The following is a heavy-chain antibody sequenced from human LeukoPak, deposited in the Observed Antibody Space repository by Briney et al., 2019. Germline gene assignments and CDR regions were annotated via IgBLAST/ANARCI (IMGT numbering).Heavy chain of an antibody. V-gene: IGHV3-7*01. D-gene: IGHD2-21*02. Sequence: PGGSLRLSCAASGFTLSSHWMSWVRQAPGKGLEWVANIKQDGSEKYYVDSVKGRFTISRDNAKNSLYLQMNSLRADDTAVYYCAKDTAISGSHRTLGFDYWGQGTLVIVSS. CDR2: IKQDGSEK. J-gene: IGHJ4*02. CDR1: GFTLSSHW. CDR3: AKDTAISGSHRTLGFDY.